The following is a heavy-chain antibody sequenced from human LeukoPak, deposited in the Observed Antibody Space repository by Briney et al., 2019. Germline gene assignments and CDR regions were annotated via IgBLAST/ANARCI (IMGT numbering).Heavy chain of an antibody. Sequence: PGGSLRLSCAASGFTFSSYAMSWVRQAPGKGLEWVSAISGSGGSTYYADSVKGRFTISRDNSKNTLYLQMNSLRAEDTAVYYCAKDTEYSPVGATIDYWGQGTLVTVSS. J-gene: IGHJ4*02. D-gene: IGHD6-6*01. CDR1: GFTFSSYA. CDR3: AKDTEYSPVGATIDY. CDR2: ISGSGGST. V-gene: IGHV3-23*01.